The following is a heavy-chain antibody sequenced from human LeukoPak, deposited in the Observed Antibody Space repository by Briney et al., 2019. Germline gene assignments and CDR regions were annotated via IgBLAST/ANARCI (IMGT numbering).Heavy chain of an antibody. CDR3: ARDFRNTAMVKPHFGYFDY. V-gene: IGHV3-9*01. D-gene: IGHD5-18*01. CDR2: INWNSVTI. CDR1: GFIFDDYA. Sequence: PGGSLRLSCAASGFIFDDYAMHWVRQTPGKGLEWVSGINWNSVTIGYADSVKGRFTISRDNTKNALYLQMNSLRAEDTAVYYCARDFRNTAMVKPHFGYFDYWGQGTLVTVSS. J-gene: IGHJ4*02.